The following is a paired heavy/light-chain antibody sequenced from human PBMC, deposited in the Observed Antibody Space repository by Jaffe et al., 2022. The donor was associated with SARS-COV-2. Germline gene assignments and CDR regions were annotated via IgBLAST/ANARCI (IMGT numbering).Light chain of an antibody. CDR2: GAS. J-gene: IGKJ1*01. Sequence: EIVLTQSPGTLSLSPGERATLSCRASQSVSSNCLAWYQQKPGQAPRLLIYGASSRATGIPDRFSGSGSGTDFTLTISRLEPEDFAVYYCQHYGSSPGTFGQGTKVEIK. CDR3: QHYGSSPGT. V-gene: IGKV3-20*01. CDR1: QSVSSNC.
Heavy chain of an antibody. V-gene: IGHV4-39*01. J-gene: IGHJ6*03. CDR1: GDSISSSCCY. Sequence: QLQLQESGPGLVKPSETLSLTCTVSGDSISSSCCYWGWIRQPPGKGLEWIAIIYYTGRTSYNPSLESRVTISVDTSKNQFSLKLRSVTAADTAIYYCARHPRSGSYPYYMDVWGKGTTVTVSS. CDR3: ARHPRSGSYPYYMDV. CDR2: IYYTGRT. D-gene: IGHD3-3*01.